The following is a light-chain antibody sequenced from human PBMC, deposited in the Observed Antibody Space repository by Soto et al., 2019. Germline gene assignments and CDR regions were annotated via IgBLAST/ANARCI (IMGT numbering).Light chain of an antibody. J-gene: IGKJ2*01. Sequence: DIVMTQSPDSLAVSLGERATINCKSSQSVLYSSNNKNYLAWYQQKPGQPPKLLIYWASTRESGVPDRFSGSGSGTDFTLAISSLQAEDVAVRYCQQHYTTPRTFGQGTKVDIK. CDR2: WAS. V-gene: IGKV4-1*01. CDR1: QSVLYSSNNKNY. CDR3: QQHYTTPRT.